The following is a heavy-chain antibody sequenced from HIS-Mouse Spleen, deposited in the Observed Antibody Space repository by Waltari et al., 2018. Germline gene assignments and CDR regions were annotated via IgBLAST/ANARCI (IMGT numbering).Heavy chain of an antibody. CDR1: GGSSSGYY. D-gene: IGHD1-26*01. CDR3: ARMGHASGSYGDY. J-gene: IGHJ4*02. V-gene: IGHV4-34*01. Sequence: QVQLQQWGAGLLKPSETLSLTCAVYGGSSSGYYWRWIRQPPGKGLEWIGEINHSGSTNYNPSLKSRVTISVDTSKNQFSLKLSSVTAADTAVYYCARMGHASGSYGDYWGQGTLVTVSS. CDR2: INHSGST.